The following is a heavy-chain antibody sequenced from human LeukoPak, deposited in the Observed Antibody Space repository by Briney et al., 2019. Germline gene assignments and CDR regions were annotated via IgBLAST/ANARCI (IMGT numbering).Heavy chain of an antibody. CDR1: GFTFSSYS. J-gene: IGHJ6*04. CDR3: ARDLYCSSTSCPDYGTDV. CDR2: ISSSSSYI. Sequence: GGSLRLSCAASGFTFSSYSMNWVRQAPGKGLEWVSSISSSSSYIYYADSVKGRFTISRDNAKNSLYLQMNSLRAEDTAVYYCARDLYCSSTSCPDYGTDVWGKGTTVTVSS. V-gene: IGHV3-21*01. D-gene: IGHD2-2*01.